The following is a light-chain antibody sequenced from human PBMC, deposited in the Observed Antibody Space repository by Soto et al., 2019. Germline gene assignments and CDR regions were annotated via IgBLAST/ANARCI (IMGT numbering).Light chain of an antibody. CDR3: SSYTSSSTPWV. CDR1: SSDVGGYNY. J-gene: IGLJ3*02. V-gene: IGLV2-14*01. Sequence: QSALTQPASVSGSPGQSITISCTGTSSDVGGYNYVSWYQQHPGKAPKLMIYDVSNRPSGVSNRFSGSMSGNTASLTISGLQAEDEADYYCSSYTSSSTPWVFGGGTKLTVL. CDR2: DVS.